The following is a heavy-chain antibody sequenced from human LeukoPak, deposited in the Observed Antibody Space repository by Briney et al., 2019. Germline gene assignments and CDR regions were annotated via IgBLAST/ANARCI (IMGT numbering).Heavy chain of an antibody. CDR1: GYTFTSYD. V-gene: IGHV1-8*01. CDR3: ARGSTLAVTQY. J-gene: IGHJ4*02. CDR2: MNPNSGNT. Sequence: ASVKVSCKASGYTFTSYDINWVRQATGQGLEWMGWMNPNSGNTGYAQKFQGRVTMTRNTSISTAYMELGSLRSEDTAVYCCARGSTLAVTQYWGQGTLVTVSS. D-gene: IGHD4-17*01.